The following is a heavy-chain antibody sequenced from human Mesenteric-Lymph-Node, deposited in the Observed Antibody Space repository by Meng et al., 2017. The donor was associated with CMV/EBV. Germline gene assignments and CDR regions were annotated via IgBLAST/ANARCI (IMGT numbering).Heavy chain of an antibody. CDR3: ARDLIDFWSGYWAFDY. CDR1: GYTFTSYG. J-gene: IGHJ4*02. CDR2: ISAYNGNT. D-gene: IGHD3-3*01. Sequence: ASVKVSCKASGYTFTSYGISWVRQAPGQGLEWMGWISAYNGNTNYAQKLQGRVTMTTDTSTSTAYMELRSLRSDDTAVYYCARDLIDFWSGYWAFDYWGQGTTVTVSS. V-gene: IGHV1-18*01.